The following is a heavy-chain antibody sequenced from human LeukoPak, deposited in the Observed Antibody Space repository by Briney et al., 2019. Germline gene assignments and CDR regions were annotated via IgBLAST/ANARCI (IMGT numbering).Heavy chain of an antibody. Sequence: GGSLRLSCAASGFTFSSYSMNCVSQAPGKGLEWGSSISSSSSYIYYADSVKGRFTISRDNAKNSLYLQMNSLRAEDTAVYYCARDLLFYYDSSGYYPFDYWGQGTLVTVSS. V-gene: IGHV3-21*01. CDR1: GFTFSSYS. J-gene: IGHJ4*02. CDR2: ISSSSSYI. D-gene: IGHD3-22*01. CDR3: ARDLLFYYDSSGYYPFDY.